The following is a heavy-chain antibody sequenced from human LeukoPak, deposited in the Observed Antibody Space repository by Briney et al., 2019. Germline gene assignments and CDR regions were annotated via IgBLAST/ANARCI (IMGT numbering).Heavy chain of an antibody. J-gene: IGHJ6*02. CDR2: ISGSGGST. CDR3: AKVTTVVRGVIYGMDV. D-gene: IGHD3-10*01. CDR1: GFTFSRYA. Sequence: PGGSLRLSCAASGFTFSRYAMSWVRQAPGKGLEWVSAISGSGGSTYYADSVKGRFTISRDNSKNTLYLQMNSLRAEDTAVYYCAKVTTVVRGVIYGMDVWGQGTTVTVSS. V-gene: IGHV3-23*01.